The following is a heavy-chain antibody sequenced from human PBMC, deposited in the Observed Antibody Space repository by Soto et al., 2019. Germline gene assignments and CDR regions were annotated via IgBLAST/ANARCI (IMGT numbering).Heavy chain of an antibody. V-gene: IGHV3-53*01. J-gene: IGHJ3*02. CDR2: IYSGGST. CDR1: GFSVSSNY. D-gene: IGHD6-6*01. CDR3: ARGSVAVLFDI. Sequence: EVPLVESGGGLIQPGGSLRLSCAASGFSVSSNYMSWVRQAPGKGLEWVSVIYSGGSTYYADSVKGRFTISRDNSKNTLYLQMNSLRAEDTAVYYCARGSVAVLFDIWGQGTMVTVSS.